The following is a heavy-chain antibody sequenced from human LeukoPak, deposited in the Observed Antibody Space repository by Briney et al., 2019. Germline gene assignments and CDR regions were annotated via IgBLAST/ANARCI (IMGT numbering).Heavy chain of an antibody. V-gene: IGHV1-69*13. CDR3: ARGGNSGSPEGY. D-gene: IGHD1-26*01. J-gene: IGHJ4*02. CDR2: IIPIFGTA. Sequence: ASVKVSCKASGGTFSNYAISWVRQAPGQGLEWMGGIIPIFGTANYAQKFQGRVTITADESTSTAYMELSSLRSEDTAVYYCARGGNSGSPEGYWGQGTLVTVSS. CDR1: GGTFSNYA.